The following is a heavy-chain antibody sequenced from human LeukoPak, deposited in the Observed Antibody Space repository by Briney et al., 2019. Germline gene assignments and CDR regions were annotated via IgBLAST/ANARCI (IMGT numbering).Heavy chain of an antibody. Sequence: GGSLRLSCAASGFTFSSYGMHWVRQAPGKGLEWVAVISYDGSNKYYADSVKGRFTISRDNSKNTLYLQMNSLRAEDTAVYYCAKDWDYGDPVVWGQGTLVTVSS. CDR1: GFTFSSYG. J-gene: IGHJ4*02. D-gene: IGHD4-17*01. CDR2: ISYDGSNK. V-gene: IGHV3-30*18. CDR3: AKDWDYGDPVV.